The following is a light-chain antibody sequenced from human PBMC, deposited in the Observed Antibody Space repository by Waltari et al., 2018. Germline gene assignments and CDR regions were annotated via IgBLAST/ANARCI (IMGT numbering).Light chain of an antibody. Sequence: QSALTQPASVSGSPGQSITISCTGTSGDVGGYNYVSWFQQHPGKVPKLVISDVSNRPSGVSVRFAGSKSGNTASLTLSGLQAEDEASYYCASYTNSDSEVFGGGTKVTVL. CDR1: SGDVGGYNY. CDR2: DVS. J-gene: IGLJ3*02. V-gene: IGLV2-14*01. CDR3: ASYTNSDSEV.